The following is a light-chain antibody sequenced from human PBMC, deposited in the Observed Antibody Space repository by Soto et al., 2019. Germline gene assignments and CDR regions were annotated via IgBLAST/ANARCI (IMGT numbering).Light chain of an antibody. Sequence: DIQMTQSPSSLTASVGDTVTITCRTRQNIVNCVNWYQQGQAKSPELLISIASTVHSGDPSRFSGSRSGKVLTLTISSMQPEDFATYCCHRTYSGRTFGQGTKVDIK. CDR3: HRTYSGRT. CDR2: IAS. J-gene: IGKJ1*01. CDR1: QNIVNC. V-gene: IGKV1-39*01.